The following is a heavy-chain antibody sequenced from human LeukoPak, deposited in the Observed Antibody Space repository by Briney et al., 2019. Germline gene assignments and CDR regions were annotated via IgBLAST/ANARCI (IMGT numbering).Heavy chain of an antibody. CDR2: ISSSSSYI. Sequence: GGTLRLSCAASGFTFSSYSMNWVRQAPGKGLEWVSSISSSSSYIYYADSVKGRFTISRDNAKNSLYLQMNSLRAEDTAVYYCARGDDDVWSGYYLYYYYYGMDVWGQGTTVTVSS. V-gene: IGHV3-21*01. D-gene: IGHD3-3*01. CDR3: ARGDDDVWSGYYLYYYYYGMDV. CDR1: GFTFSSYS. J-gene: IGHJ6*02.